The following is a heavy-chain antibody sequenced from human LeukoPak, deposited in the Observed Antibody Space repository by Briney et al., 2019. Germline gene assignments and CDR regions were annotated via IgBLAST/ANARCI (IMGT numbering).Heavy chain of an antibody. J-gene: IGHJ4*02. D-gene: IGHD6-13*01. V-gene: IGHV3-7*01. CDR2: INPAGRDT. CDR1: GFTFSDYW. Sequence: PGGSLRLSCEGSGFTFSDYWMGWVRQAPGKGLEWVANINPAGRDTYYVDSVKGRFTISRDNAKNSLYLQMNSLRAEDTAVYYCVRDSYTGTWHEEGRDYWGQGTLVTVSS. CDR3: VRDSYTGTWHEEGRDY.